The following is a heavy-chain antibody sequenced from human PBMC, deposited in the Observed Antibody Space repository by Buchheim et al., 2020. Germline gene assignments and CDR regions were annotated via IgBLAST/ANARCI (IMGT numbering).Heavy chain of an antibody. CDR1: GFTFSSYG. Sequence: QVQLVESGGGVVQPGRSLRLSCAASGFTFSSYGMHWVRQAPGKGLEWVAVISYDGSNKYYADSVKGRFTISRDNSKNTLYLQMNSLRAEDTAVYYCAKVGYYDSSGQGGMDVWGQGTT. CDR3: AKVGYYDSSGQGGMDV. J-gene: IGHJ6*02. D-gene: IGHD3-22*01. CDR2: ISYDGSNK. V-gene: IGHV3-30*18.